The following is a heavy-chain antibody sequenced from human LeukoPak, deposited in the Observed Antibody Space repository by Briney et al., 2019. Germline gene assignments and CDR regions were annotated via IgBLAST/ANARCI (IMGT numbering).Heavy chain of an antibody. CDR1: GFTFSSYA. V-gene: IGHV3-30*09. J-gene: IGHJ5*02. D-gene: IGHD6-19*01. CDR3: ARDQPGTYTLSST. CDR2: ISYDGTSQ. Sequence: PGRSLRLSCAASGFTFSSYAKHWVRQAPGKGLEWVAVISYDGTSQYYADSVKGRFAISRDNSKNTLYLQMNSLRAEDTAVYYCARDQPGTYTLSSTWGQGTLVTVSS.